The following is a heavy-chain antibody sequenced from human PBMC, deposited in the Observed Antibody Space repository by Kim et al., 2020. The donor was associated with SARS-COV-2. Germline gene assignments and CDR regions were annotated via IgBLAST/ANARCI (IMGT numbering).Heavy chain of an antibody. CDR3: ASWDYSDKAGLVH. CDR1: GAPISSYY. D-gene: IGHD4-4*01. V-gene: IGHV4-59*13. Sequence: SETLSLTCTVSGAPISSYYWVWVRQPPGKGLEWMATFFRSGSTSSNPSLKSRVTISADTSNHQFSLQLSSVTAADTAVYYCASWDYSDKAGLVHWGQGTLVTVSS. J-gene: IGHJ4*02. CDR2: FFRSGST.